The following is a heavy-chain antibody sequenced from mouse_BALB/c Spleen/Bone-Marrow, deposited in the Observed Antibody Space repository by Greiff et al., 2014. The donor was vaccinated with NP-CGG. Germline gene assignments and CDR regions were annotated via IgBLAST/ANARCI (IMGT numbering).Heavy chain of an antibody. CDR3: ARRGYDGAY. D-gene: IGHD2-14*01. V-gene: IGHV1-9*01. J-gene: IGHJ3*01. Sequence: QVQLQQSGAELMKPGASVKISCKATGYTFGSYWIEWVKQRPGHGLEWIGGIFPGSGSTNYNEKFKGKATFTADTSSNTAYMQRSSLTSEDSAVYCGARRGYDGAYWGQGTLVTVSA. CDR2: IFPGSGST. CDR1: GYTFGSYW.